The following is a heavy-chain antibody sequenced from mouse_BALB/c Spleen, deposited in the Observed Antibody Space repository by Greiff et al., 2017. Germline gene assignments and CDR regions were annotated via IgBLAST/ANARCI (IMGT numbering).Heavy chain of an antibody. J-gene: IGHJ4*01. CDR2: IYPGNSDT. Sequence: EVQGVESGTVLARPGASVKMSCKASGYSFTGYWMHWVKQRPGQGLEWIGAIYPGNSDTSYNQKFKGKAKLTAVTSASTAYMELSSLTNEDSAVYYCTRYGYYPPYAMDYWGQGTSVTVSS. CDR1: GYSFTGYW. CDR3: TRYGYYPPYAMDY. D-gene: IGHD2-3*01. V-gene: IGHV1-5*01.